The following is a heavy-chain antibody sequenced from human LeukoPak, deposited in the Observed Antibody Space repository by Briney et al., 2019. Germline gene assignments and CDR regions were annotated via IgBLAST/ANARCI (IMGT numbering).Heavy chain of an antibody. J-gene: IGHJ4*02. Sequence: GESLKISCKGSGYSFNNYWIAWVRQMPGKGLEWMGLIFPGDSDTRYSPSFQGQVTFSVDGSISTAYLHWSSPKASDTAMYFCARLVTTGYYSFDHWGQGTLVTVSS. CDR1: GYSFNNYW. CDR2: IFPGDSDT. V-gene: IGHV5-51*01. D-gene: IGHD3-22*01. CDR3: ARLVTTGYYSFDH.